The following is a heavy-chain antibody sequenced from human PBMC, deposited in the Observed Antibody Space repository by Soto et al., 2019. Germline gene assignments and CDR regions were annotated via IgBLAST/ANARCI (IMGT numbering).Heavy chain of an antibody. Sequence: EVQLLESGGGLVQPGGSLRLSCAASGFTLSNYAMSWVRQAPGKGLEWVSAISGSAGSTYYADSVKGRFTISRDNSKNTLYLQMNSLRAEDTAVYYCAKDPQGSGPDFDYWGQGTLVTVSS. D-gene: IGHD3-3*01. CDR1: GFTLSNYA. V-gene: IGHV3-23*01. CDR3: AKDPQGSGPDFDY. CDR2: ISGSAGST. J-gene: IGHJ4*02.